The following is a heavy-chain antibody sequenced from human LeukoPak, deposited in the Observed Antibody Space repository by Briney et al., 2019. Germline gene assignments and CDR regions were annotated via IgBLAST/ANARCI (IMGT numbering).Heavy chain of an antibody. CDR2: IYYSGST. J-gene: IGHJ4*02. CDR1: GGSISCYY. CDR3: ARQSISGSSLSYFDY. D-gene: IGHD3-22*01. V-gene: IGHV4-59*08. Sequence: PSETLSLTCTVSGGSISCYYWSWIRQPPGKRLEWIGYIYYSGSTNYHPSLKSRVTISVDTSKNQFSLKLSSVTAADTAVYYCARQSISGSSLSYFDYWGQGTLVNVSS.